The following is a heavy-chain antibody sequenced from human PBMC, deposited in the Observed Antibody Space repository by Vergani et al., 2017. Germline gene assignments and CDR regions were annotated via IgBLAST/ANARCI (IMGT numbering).Heavy chain of an antibody. CDR3: ARDLRLLYNRFDP. D-gene: IGHD1-14*01. CDR2: ISANDDT. Sequence: EVQVLESGGGLVQPGGSLRLSCAASGFTLSNYPMTWVRQAPGKGLEWVSAISANDDTYYADSVKGRFTVSRDNSKNTMYLQMNSLRDEDTGVYYCARDLRLLYNRFDPWGQGILVTVSS. V-gene: IGHV3-23*01. J-gene: IGHJ5*02. CDR1: GFTLSNYP.